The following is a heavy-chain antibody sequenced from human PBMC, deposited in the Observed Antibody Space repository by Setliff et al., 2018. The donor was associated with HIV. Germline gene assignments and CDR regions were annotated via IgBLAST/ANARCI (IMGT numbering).Heavy chain of an antibody. D-gene: IGHD2-15*01. Sequence: NPSETLSLTCAVHGGSLSASYWTWIRQAPGKGLEWIGEINHGGSTNYNPPLKSRVTISEDTSQNQFSLKLISVTAADTAVYYCARSRGDIVMMVAAHWYFDLWGRGTLVTVSS. CDR3: ARSRGDIVMMVAAHWYFDL. V-gene: IGHV4-34*01. CDR1: GGSLSASY. J-gene: IGHJ2*01. CDR2: INHGGST.